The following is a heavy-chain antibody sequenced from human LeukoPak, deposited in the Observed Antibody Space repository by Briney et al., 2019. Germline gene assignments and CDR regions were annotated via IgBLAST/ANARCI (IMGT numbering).Heavy chain of an antibody. CDR3: ASPSSFYYYYYGMDV. D-gene: IGHD3-16*02. J-gene: IGHJ6*02. V-gene: IGHV3-66*01. CDR2: IYSGGST. Sequence: GGSLRLSCAASGFTFSSNAMHWVRQAPGKGLEWVSVIYSGGSTYYADSVKGRFTISRDNSKNTLYLQMNSLRAEDTAVYYCASPSSFYYYYYGMDVWGQGTTVTVSS. CDR1: GFTFSSNA.